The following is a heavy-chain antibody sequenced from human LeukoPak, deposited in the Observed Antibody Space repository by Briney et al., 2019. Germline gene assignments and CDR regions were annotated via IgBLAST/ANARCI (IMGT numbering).Heavy chain of an antibody. J-gene: IGHJ3*02. Sequence: GASVKVSCKASGYTFTSYGISWVRQAPGQGLEWMGGIIPIFGTANYAQKFQGRVTITADESTSTAYMELSSLRSEDTAVYYCARGYYDSSRYDDAFDIWGQGTMVTVSS. D-gene: IGHD3-22*01. CDR2: IIPIFGTA. CDR3: ARGYYDSSRYDDAFDI. V-gene: IGHV1-69*13. CDR1: GYTFTSYG.